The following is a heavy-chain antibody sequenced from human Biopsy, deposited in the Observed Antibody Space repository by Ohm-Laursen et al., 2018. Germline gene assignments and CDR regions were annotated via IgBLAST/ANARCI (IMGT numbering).Heavy chain of an antibody. Sequence: LSLTCASSGFTLSGYTMNWVRQAPGKGLEWVSRFNSDGTDTTYADSVKGRFTISRDNAKNTLYLQMNSLRVEDTAVYYCAKAGRGYIDYWGQGTLVIVSS. CDR2: FNSDGTDT. J-gene: IGHJ4*02. V-gene: IGHV3-74*01. D-gene: IGHD5-18*01. CDR1: GFTLSGYT. CDR3: AKAGRGYIDY.